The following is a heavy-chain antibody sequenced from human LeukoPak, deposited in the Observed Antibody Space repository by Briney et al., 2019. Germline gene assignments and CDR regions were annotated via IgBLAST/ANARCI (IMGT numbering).Heavy chain of an antibody. CDR2: MNPNSGNT. D-gene: IGHD6-13*01. CDR1: GYTFTSYD. J-gene: IGHJ4*02. CDR3: ATHEGTWQQLARDY. V-gene: IGHV1-8*01. Sequence: ASVKVSCKASGYTFTSYDINWVRQAPGQGLEWMGGMNPNSGNTGYAQKFQGRVTMTRNTSISTAYMELSSLSSEDTAVYYCATHEGTWQQLARDYWGQGTLVTVSS.